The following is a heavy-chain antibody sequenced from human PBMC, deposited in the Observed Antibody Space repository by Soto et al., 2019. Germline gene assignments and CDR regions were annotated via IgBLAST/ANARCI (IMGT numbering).Heavy chain of an antibody. J-gene: IGHJ4*02. CDR3: ARAWGRGYHPYYFDY. CDR1: GGSISSGGYY. V-gene: IGHV4-31*03. D-gene: IGHD3-10*01. Sequence: QVQLQESGPGLVKPSQTLSLTCTVSGGSISSGGYYWSWIRQHPGKGLEWIGYIYYSGSTYYNPSLKRRVTIAVDTSKNQFPLKLSSVTAADTAVYYCARAWGRGYHPYYFDYLGQGTLVTVSS. CDR2: IYYSGST.